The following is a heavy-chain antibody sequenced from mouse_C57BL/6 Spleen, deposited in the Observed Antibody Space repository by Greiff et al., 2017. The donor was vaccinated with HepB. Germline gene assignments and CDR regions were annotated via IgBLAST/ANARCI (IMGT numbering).Heavy chain of an antibody. V-gene: IGHV5-4*01. Sequence: EVKLVESGGGLVKPGGSLKLSCAASGFTFSSYAMSWVRQTPEKRLEWVATISDGGSYTYYPDNVKGRFTISRDNAKNNLYLQMSHLKSEDTAMYYCERDKKEYGYAMDYWGQGTSVTVSS. CDR2: ISDGGSYT. J-gene: IGHJ4*01. D-gene: IGHD5-1*01. CDR3: ERDKKEYGYAMDY. CDR1: GFTFSSYA.